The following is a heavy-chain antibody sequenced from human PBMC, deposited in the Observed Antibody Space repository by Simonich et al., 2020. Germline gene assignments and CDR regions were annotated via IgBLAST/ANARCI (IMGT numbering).Heavy chain of an antibody. CDR1: GYSISSGYY. CDR2: IYHSGST. J-gene: IGHJ5*02. V-gene: IGHV4-38-2*01. Sequence: QVQLQESGPGLVKPSETLSLTCAVSGYSISSGYYWGWIRQPPGKGLEWIGSIYHSGSTYNHPSLKSRITISVDTSKNQFSLKLGSVTAADTAVYYCARGGDWYSSSWYWFDPWGQGTLVTVSS. D-gene: IGHD6-13*01. CDR3: ARGGDWYSSSWYWFDP.